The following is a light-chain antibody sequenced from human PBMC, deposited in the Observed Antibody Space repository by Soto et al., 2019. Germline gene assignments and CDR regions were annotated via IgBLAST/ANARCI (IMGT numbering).Light chain of an antibody. CDR3: HQSSSTPLT. J-gene: IGKJ4*01. CDR2: AAS. V-gene: IGKV1-39*01. Sequence: DIQMTQSPSSLSASVGDRVTITCRASQSIRSFLNWYQQKPGKAPKLLIYAASSLQSGVPSRFSGSGSGTDFTLTVSSLQPEDFATYYCHQSSSTPLTFGGGTKVEIK. CDR1: QSIRSF.